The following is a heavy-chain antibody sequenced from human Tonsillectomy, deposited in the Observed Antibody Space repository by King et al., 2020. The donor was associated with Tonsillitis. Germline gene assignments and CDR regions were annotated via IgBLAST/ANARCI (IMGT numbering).Heavy chain of an antibody. CDR2: ISYHGSNT. D-gene: IGHD6-13*01. V-gene: IGHV3-30*18. J-gene: IGHJ4*02. CDR1: GFTFSNYG. Sequence: VQLVESGGGVVQPGRSLRLSCAASGFTFSNYGMHWVRQAPGRGLEGVAFISYHGSNTLVADSVKGRFAISRDNSNNIRYMQMNSLGPEDTAVYYCAKDPGASSWYDVGYWGQGTLVTVSS. CDR3: AKDPGASSWYDVGY.